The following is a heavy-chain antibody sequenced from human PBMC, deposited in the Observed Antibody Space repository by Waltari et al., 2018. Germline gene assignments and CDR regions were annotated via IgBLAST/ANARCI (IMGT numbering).Heavy chain of an antibody. Sequence: EVQLLESGGGLVQPGGSLRLSCAASGFTFSSYAMSWVRQAPGKGLEWVSAISGRGGSTYYADSVKGRFTISRDNSKNTLYLQMNSLRSEDTAVYYCAKVGGASPDAFDIWGQGTMVTVSS. CDR2: ISGRGGST. J-gene: IGHJ3*02. V-gene: IGHV3-23*01. D-gene: IGHD1-26*01. CDR3: AKVGGASPDAFDI. CDR1: GFTFSSYA.